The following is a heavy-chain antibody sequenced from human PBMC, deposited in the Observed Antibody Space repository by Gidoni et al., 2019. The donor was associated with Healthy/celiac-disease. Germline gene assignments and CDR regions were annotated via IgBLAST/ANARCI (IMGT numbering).Heavy chain of an antibody. CDR3: ARGGGSTSPLLLD. J-gene: IGHJ4*02. CDR2: ISYDGSNK. Sequence: QVQLVESGGGVVQPGRSLRLSCAASGFTFSSYGMHWVRQAPGKGLEWVAVISYDGSNKYYADSVKGRFTISRDNSKNTLYLQMNSLRAEDTAVYYCARGGGSTSPLLLDWGQGTLVTVSS. D-gene: IGHD2-2*01. V-gene: IGHV3-30*03. CDR1: GFTFSSYG.